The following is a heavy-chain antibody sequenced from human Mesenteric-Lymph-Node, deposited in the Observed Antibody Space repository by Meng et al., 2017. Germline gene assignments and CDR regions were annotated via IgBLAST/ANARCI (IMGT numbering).Heavy chain of an antibody. CDR2: IYYSAST. CDR3: AGGPYDTGIGN. CDR1: GGSVSSISDY. Sequence: ETLSLTCTVSGGSVSSISDYWSWLRQPPGKGLEWIGYIYYSASTNYNPSLESRVTISVDTSKNQFSLRLTSVTSADTAVYYCAGGPYDTGIGNWGQGTLVTVSS. D-gene: IGHD3-3*01. V-gene: IGHV4-61*01. J-gene: IGHJ4*02.